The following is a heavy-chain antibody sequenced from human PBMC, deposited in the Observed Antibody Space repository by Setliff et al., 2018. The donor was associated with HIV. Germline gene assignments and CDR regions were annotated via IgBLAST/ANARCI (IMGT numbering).Heavy chain of an antibody. V-gene: IGHV5-51*01. D-gene: IGHD3-22*01. J-gene: IGHJ5*02. CDR3: ARSNRGYDSRGFYRENWFDP. Sequence: GESLKISCKGSGYSFTSYWIDWVRQMPGKGLEWMGIIYPGDSDTRYSPSFQGQVTISVDKSLDSAYLQWNTLKASDTAMYYCARSNRGYDSRGFYRENWFDPWGQGTQVTVSS. CDR2: IYPGDSDT. CDR1: GYSFTSYW.